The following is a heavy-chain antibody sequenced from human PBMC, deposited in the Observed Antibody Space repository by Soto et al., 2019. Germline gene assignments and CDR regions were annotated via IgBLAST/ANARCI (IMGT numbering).Heavy chain of an antibody. CDR2: VNWNGDTT. V-gene: IGHV3-20*04. D-gene: IGHD3-22*01. CDR3: ARASYYYDSSGTRSDFDY. Sequence: PGGSLRLSCEGSGYIFENYGMSWVRQAPGKGLEWVSGVNWNGDTTDYADSMKGRFTISRDNVKKSLYLQMNSLRAEDTALYYCARASYYYDSSGTRSDFDYWGQGALVTVSS. J-gene: IGHJ4*02. CDR1: GYIFENYG.